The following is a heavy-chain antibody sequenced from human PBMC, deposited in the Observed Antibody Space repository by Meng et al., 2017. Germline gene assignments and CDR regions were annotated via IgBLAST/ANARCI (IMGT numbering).Heavy chain of an antibody. CDR3: ASSGITGYSSSWYTPFDY. Sequence: LRLSCTVSGYSISSGYYWGWIRQPPGKGLEWIGSIYHSGSTYYNPSLKSRVTISVDTSKNQFSLKLSSVTAADTAVYYCASSGITGYSSSWYTPFDYWGQGTLVTVSS. J-gene: IGHJ4*02. CDR2: IYHSGST. V-gene: IGHV4-38-2*02. CDR1: GYSISSGYY. D-gene: IGHD6-13*01.